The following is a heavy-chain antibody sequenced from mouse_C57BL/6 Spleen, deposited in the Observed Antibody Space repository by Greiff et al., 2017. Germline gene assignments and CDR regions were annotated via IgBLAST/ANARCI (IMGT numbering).Heavy chain of an antibody. CDR3: AREGLITTVVAPYYAMDY. Sequence: QVQLQQPGAELVRPGSSVKLSCKASGYTFTSYWMHWVKQRPIQGLEWIGNIDPSDSETHYNQKFKDKATLTVDKSSSTAYMQLSSLTSEDSAVYYCAREGLITTVVAPYYAMDYWGQGTSVTVSS. V-gene: IGHV1-52*01. CDR2: IDPSDSET. CDR1: GYTFTSYW. D-gene: IGHD1-1*01. J-gene: IGHJ4*01.